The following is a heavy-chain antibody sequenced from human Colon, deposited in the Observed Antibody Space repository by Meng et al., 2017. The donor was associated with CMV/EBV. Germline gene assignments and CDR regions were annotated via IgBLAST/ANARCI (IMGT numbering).Heavy chain of an antibody. V-gene: IGHV3-15*01. CDR1: GFTFVHAW. J-gene: IGHJ4*02. CDR3: VTDYPERTAQIDN. D-gene: IGHD1/OR15-1a*01. CDR2: VRAGGTA. Sequence: VLGGGSGGGLVKPGGSLRLSCAASGFTFVHAWMSWVRQAPGTGLEWVARVRAGGTADYAAPVKGRFTVGRDDSTNTVYLQMNNLLSNDTAVYYCVTDYPERTAQIDNWGQGTLVTVSS.